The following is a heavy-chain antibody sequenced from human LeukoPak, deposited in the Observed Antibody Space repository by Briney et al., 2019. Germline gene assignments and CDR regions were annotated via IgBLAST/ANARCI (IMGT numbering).Heavy chain of an antibody. V-gene: IGHV3-21*01. CDR1: GFTFSSYS. J-gene: IGHJ4*02. D-gene: IGHD1-26*01. CDR3: ASIYSGSYPFVDY. CDR2: ICSSSSYI. Sequence: GGSLRLSCAASGFTFSSYSMNWVRQAPGKGLEWVSSICSSSSYIYYADSVKGRFTISRDNAKNSLSLQMNSLRAEDTAVYYCASIYSGSYPFVDYWGQGTLVTVSS.